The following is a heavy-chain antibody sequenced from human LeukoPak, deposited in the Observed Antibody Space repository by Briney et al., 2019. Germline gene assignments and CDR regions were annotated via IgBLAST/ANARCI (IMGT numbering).Heavy chain of an antibody. CDR3: ARRRTTGTTGYFDY. D-gene: IGHD1-1*01. J-gene: IGHJ4*02. V-gene: IGHV4-4*09. CDR1: RGSIGTYY. CDR2: ISTSEST. Sequence: SETLSLTCTISRGSIGTYYWSWIRQPPGKGLEWIGYISTSESTNYNPSLKSRITISVDTSKNQFSLNLSSVTAADTAVYYCARRRTTGTTGYFDYWGQGTLVTVSS.